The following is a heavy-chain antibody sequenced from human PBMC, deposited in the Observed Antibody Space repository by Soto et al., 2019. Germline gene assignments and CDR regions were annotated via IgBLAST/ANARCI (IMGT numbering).Heavy chain of an antibody. CDR1: GFTFGHYS. J-gene: IGHJ6*02. CDR2: ISSDNRTI. D-gene: IGHD2-15*01. V-gene: IGHV3-48*02. CDR3: AREGWPLLQSGMDV. Sequence: EVQLVESGGGLIQRGGSLRLSCAASGFTFGHYSMNWVRQAPGKGPEWVSYISSDNRTINYADSVKGRFIITRDNAKKSLYLQMHSLRDEDAAVYYCAREGWPLLQSGMDVWGQGTTLTVSS.